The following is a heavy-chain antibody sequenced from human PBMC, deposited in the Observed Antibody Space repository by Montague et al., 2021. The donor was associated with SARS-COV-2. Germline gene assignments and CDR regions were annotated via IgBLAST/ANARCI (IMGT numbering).Heavy chain of an antibody. CDR1: GYTFTGYY. V-gene: IGHV1-2*04. D-gene: IGHD6-13*01. CDR3: AREKEVAAGHYYYGMDV. Sequence: SVNVSCKASGYTFTGYYMHWVRQAPGQGLEWMGWINPNSGGTNYAQKFQGWVTMTRDTSISTAYMELSRLRSDDTAVYYCAREKEVAAGHYYYGMDVWGQGTTVTVSS. J-gene: IGHJ6*02. CDR2: INPNSGGT.